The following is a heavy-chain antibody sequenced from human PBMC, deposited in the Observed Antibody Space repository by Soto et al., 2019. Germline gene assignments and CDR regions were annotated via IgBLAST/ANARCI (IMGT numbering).Heavy chain of an antibody. CDR3: AKGTDTEYCDIDY. CDR1: GFTCDRFA. V-gene: IGHV3-23*01. Sequence: EVQLLESGGGLVQPGGSLRLSCTASGFTCDRFAMNWVRQAPGKGLQWVSGISYSGGSRYYADSVKGRFTVSRDNSKKTLFLQMDSLRAEDTAVYYCAKGTDTEYCDIDYCGQGILVTVAS. J-gene: IGHJ4*02. CDR2: ISYSGGSR. D-gene: IGHD3-9*01.